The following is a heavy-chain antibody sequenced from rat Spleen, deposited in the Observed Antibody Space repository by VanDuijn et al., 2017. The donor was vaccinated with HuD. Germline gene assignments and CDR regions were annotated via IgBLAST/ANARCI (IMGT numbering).Heavy chain of an antibody. CDR2: INSAGST. J-gene: IGHJ2*01. V-gene: IGHV3-3*01. CDR1: GYSITSSYR. Sequence: EVQLQESGPGLVKPSQSLSLTCSVTGYSITSSYRWNWIRKFPGNKLEWMGYINSAGSTNYNPSLKSRISITRDTSKNQFFLQVNSVTTEDTATYYCARGNMDTTYYYHYFDYWGQGVMVTVSS. CDR3: ARGNMDTTYYYHYFDY. D-gene: IGHD1-6*01.